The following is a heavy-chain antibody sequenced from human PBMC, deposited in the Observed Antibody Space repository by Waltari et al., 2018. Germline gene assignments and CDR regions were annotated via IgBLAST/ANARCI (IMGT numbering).Heavy chain of an antibody. D-gene: IGHD3-10*01. CDR3: ARVSRFGELLYSDYYYYMDV. Sequence: QVQLQQWGAGLLKPSETLSLTCAVYGGSFSGYYWSWIRQPPGKGLEWIGEINHSGSTNYNPTLKSRVTISVDTSKNQFSLKLSSVTAADTAVYYCARVSRFGELLYSDYYYYMDVWGKGTTVIVSS. CDR1: GGSFSGYY. CDR2: INHSGST. V-gene: IGHV4-34*01. J-gene: IGHJ6*03.